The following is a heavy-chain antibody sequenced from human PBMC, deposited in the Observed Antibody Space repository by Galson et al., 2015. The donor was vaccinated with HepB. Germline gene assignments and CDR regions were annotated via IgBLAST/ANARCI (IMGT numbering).Heavy chain of an antibody. CDR2: ISSSSSTI. J-gene: IGHJ3*02. V-gene: IGHV3-48*04. CDR3: ARDSYYYDSSGGGTDAFDI. Sequence: SLRLSCAAPGFTFSSYSMNWVRQAPRKGLEWVSYISSSSSTIYYADSVKGRFTISRDNAKNSLYLQMNSLRAEDTAVYYCARDSYYYDSSGGGTDAFDIWGQGTMVTVSS. CDR1: GFTFSSYS. D-gene: IGHD3-22*01.